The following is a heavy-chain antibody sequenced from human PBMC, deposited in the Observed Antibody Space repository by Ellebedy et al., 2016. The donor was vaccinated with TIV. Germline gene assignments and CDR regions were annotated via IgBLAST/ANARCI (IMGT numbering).Heavy chain of an antibody. CDR1: GYTFTGYY. Sequence: ASVKVSCKASGYTFTGYYLHWVRQAPGQGPEWMGWINPKSGDTNYAKHFQGRVTMTRDTSISTAYMEVSRLRSDDTAIYYCARDMVVDGYNYGAFDMWGQGIMVTVSS. CDR2: INPKSGDT. CDR3: ARDMVVDGYNYGAFDM. J-gene: IGHJ3*02. D-gene: IGHD5-24*01. V-gene: IGHV1-2*02.